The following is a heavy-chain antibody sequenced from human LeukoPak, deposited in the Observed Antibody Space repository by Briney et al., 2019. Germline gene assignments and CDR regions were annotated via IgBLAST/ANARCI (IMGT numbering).Heavy chain of an antibody. CDR1: GGSISSSSYY. V-gene: IGHV4-39*01. J-gene: IGHJ6*03. D-gene: IGHD4-11*01. CDR2: IYYSGST. Sequence: SETLSLTCTVSGGSISSSSYYWSWIRQPPGKGLEWIGGIYYSGSTYYNPSLKSRVTISVDTSKNQFSLKLSSVTAADTAVYFCARQVYSNYYYYYMDVWGKGTTVTVSS. CDR3: ARQVYSNYYYYYMDV.